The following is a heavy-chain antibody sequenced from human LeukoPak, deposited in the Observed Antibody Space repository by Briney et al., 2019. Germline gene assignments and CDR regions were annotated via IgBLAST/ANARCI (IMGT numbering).Heavy chain of an antibody. J-gene: IGHJ5*02. D-gene: IGHD3-16*01. CDR1: GGSISSNTYY. V-gene: IGHV4-39*07. Sequence: SETLSLTCTVSGGSISSNTYYWGWIRQPPGKGLEWIGSIYYSGSTYYNPSLKSRVTISVDTSKNQFSLKLSSVTAADTAVYYCARGWGIMITFGGVTASWFDPWGQGTLVTVSS. CDR3: ARGWGIMITFGGVTASWFDP. CDR2: IYYSGST.